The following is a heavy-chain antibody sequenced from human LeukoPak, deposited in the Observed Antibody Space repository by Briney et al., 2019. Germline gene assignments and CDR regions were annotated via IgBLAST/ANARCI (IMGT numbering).Heavy chain of an antibody. V-gene: IGHV3-48*03. D-gene: IGHD2-15*01. J-gene: IGHJ6*04. Sequence: GGSLRLSCAASGFTFSSYEMNWVRQAPGKGLEWVSYISSSGSTIYYADSVKGRFTISRDNARNSLYLQMNSLRAEDTAVYYCARGLSVVAAADYGMDVWGKGTTVTVSS. CDR1: GFTFSSYE. CDR3: ARGLSVVAAADYGMDV. CDR2: ISSSGSTI.